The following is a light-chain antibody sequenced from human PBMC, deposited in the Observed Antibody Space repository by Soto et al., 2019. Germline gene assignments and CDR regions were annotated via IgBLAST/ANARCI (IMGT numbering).Light chain of an antibody. J-gene: IGKJ3*01. CDR3: HQYDSYPRT. V-gene: IGKV1-16*01. CDR2: GAS. CDR1: QGITYY. Sequence: DIQMTQSPSSLSASVGDRVTITCRASQGITYYLAWFQQKPGKAPKSLIYGASSLQIGVPSRFNGSGFGTDFSLTISSLQPEDIATYYCHQYDSYPRTFGPGTKVEIK.